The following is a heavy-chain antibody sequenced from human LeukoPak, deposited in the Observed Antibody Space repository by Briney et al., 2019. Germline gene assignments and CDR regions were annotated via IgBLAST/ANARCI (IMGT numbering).Heavy chain of an antibody. CDR1: GGSISSSSYD. J-gene: IGHJ4*02. V-gene: IGHV4-61*01. CDR2: IYYSGST. Sequence: PSETLSLTCTVSGGSISSSSYDWGWIRQPPGKGLEWIGYIYYSGSTNYNPSLKSRVTISVDTSKNQFSLKLSSVTAADTAVYYCAREDYGSGSFDYLGQGTLVTVSS. D-gene: IGHD3-10*01. CDR3: AREDYGSGSFDY.